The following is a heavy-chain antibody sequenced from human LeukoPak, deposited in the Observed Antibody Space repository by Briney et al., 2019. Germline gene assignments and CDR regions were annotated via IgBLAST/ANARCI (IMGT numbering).Heavy chain of an antibody. CDR1: GSIFTSYW. D-gene: IGHD3-3*01. V-gene: IGHV5-51*01. CDR3: ARPLGYYDFWSGYSTYWYFDL. CDR2: IYPGDSAT. J-gene: IGHJ2*01. Sequence: PGASLKISCKGSGSIFTSYWIGWVRQLPGKGLELMGIIYPGDSATSSSPSFQGQVTISADKCISTAYLQWSSLKASDTAMYYCARPLGYYDFWSGYSTYWYFDLWGRGTLVTVSS.